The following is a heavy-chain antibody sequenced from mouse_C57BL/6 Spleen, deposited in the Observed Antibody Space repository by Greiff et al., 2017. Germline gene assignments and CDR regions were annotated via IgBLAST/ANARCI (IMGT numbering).Heavy chain of an antibody. Sequence: QVQLQQSGAELVKPGASVKISCKASGYAFSSYWMNWVKQRPGKGLEWIGQIYPGDGDTNYNGKFKGKATLTADKSSSTAYMQLSSLTSEDSAVYFCAIHRGYDGAWFAYWGQGTLVTVSA. V-gene: IGHV1-80*01. CDR3: AIHRGYDGAWFAY. CDR2: IYPGDGDT. CDR1: GYAFSSYW. D-gene: IGHD2-2*01. J-gene: IGHJ3*01.